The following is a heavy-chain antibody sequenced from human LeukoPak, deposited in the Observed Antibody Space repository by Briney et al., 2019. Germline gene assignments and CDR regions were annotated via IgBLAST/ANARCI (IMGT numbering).Heavy chain of an antibody. CDR1: VFTFCRYA. D-gene: IGHD4-11*01. V-gene: IGHV3-23*01. Sequence: GGSLRLSCAASVFTFCRYAMSWVRHAPGEGVEWVSTISGSGGTKCYADSVKGRFIISRDNYKNTLYLQIYSLRAEDTAVYYCAKDAPYDYQLADYWGQGTLVTVSS. CDR2: ISGSGGTK. J-gene: IGHJ4*02. CDR3: AKDAPYDYQLADY.